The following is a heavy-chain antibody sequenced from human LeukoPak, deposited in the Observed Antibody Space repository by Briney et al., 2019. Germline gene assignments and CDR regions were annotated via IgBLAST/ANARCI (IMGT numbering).Heavy chain of an antibody. J-gene: IGHJ4*02. CDR1: GGSISSYY. CDR3: AREAVGSYYYGSGSYHFDY. Sequence: SETLSLTCIVSGGSISSYYWSWIRQPPGKGLEWIGYIYYSGSTNYNPSLKSRVTISVDTSKNHFSLKLSSVTAADTAVYYCAREAVGSYYYGSGSYHFDYWGQGTLVTVSS. CDR2: IYYSGST. D-gene: IGHD3-10*01. V-gene: IGHV4-59*01.